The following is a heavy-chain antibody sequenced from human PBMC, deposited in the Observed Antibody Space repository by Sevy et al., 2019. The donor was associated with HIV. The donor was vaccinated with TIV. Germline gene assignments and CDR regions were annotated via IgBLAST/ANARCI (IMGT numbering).Heavy chain of an antibody. V-gene: IGHV3-48*02. D-gene: IGHD2-2*01. CDR3: ARGGLTLSFGDDY. J-gene: IGHJ4*02. CDR2: ISSSSGTI. CDR1: GFTLSSYS. Sequence: GGSLRLSCVASGFTLSSYSMNWVRQAPGKGLEWVSYISSSSGTIYYADSVKGRFTISRDNAKNSLYLQMNSLRDEDTAVYYCARGGLTLSFGDDYWGRGTLVTVSS.